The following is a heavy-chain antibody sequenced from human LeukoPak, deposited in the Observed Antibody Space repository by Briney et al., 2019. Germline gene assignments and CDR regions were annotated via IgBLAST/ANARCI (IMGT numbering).Heavy chain of an antibody. CDR1: GFTFSSYA. V-gene: IGHV3-23*01. Sequence: GGSLRLSCAGSGFTFSSYAMSWVRQAPGKGLEWVSAITSSGGSTYYADSVKGRFTISRDNSKSTLYLQMNSLRADDTAVYYCARVLQSVAGIWFDPWGQGTLVTVSS. J-gene: IGHJ5*02. D-gene: IGHD6-19*01. CDR2: ITSSGGST. CDR3: ARVLQSVAGIWFDP.